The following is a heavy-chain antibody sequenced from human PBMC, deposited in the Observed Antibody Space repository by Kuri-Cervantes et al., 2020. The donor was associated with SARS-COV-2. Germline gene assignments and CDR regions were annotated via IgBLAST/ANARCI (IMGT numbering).Heavy chain of an antibody. J-gene: IGHJ4*02. D-gene: IGHD4-23*01. CDR3: ARDLNDYGGNRKFDY. CDR1: GFTFSSYG. V-gene: IGHV3-30*02. CDR2: IRYDGSNK. Sequence: GESLKISCAASGFTFSSYGMHWVRQAPGKGLEWVAFIRYDGSNKYYADSVKGRFTISRDNSKNTLYLQMNSLRAEDTAVYYCARDLNDYGGNRKFDYWGQGTLVTVSS.